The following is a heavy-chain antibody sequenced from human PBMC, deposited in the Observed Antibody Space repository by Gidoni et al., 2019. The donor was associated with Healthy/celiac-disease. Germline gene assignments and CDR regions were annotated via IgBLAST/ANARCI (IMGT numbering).Heavy chain of an antibody. V-gene: IGHV3-23*01. CDR2: ISGSGGST. Sequence: EVQLLESGGGLVQPGGSLRLSCAASGFTFSSYAMSWVRQAPGKGLEWVSAISGSGGSTYYADSVKGRFTISRDNSKNTLYLQMNSLRAEDTAVYYCAKGPLVEMATMGYFDYWGQGTLVTVSS. J-gene: IGHJ4*02. D-gene: IGHD5-12*01. CDR3: AKGPLVEMATMGYFDY. CDR1: GFTFSSYA.